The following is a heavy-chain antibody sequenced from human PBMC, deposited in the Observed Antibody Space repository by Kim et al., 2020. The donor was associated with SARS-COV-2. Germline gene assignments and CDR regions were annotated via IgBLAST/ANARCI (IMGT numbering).Heavy chain of an antibody. J-gene: IGHJ6*02. D-gene: IGHD3-3*01. CDR3: AKDVKYYDFWSGYTHQQQVYYYYYGMDV. Sequence: GGSLRLSCAASGFTFSSYGMHWVRQAPGKGLEWVAVISYDGSNKYYADSVKGRFTISRDNSKNTLYLQMNSLTAEDTAVYYCAKDVKYYDFWSGYTHQQQVYYYYYGMDVWGQGTTVPVSS. V-gene: IGHV3-30*18. CDR1: GFTFSSYG. CDR2: ISYDGSNK.